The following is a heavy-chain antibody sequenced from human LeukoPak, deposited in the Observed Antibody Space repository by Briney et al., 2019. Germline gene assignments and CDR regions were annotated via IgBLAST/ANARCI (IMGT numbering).Heavy chain of an antibody. CDR2: TYYRSKWSN. CDR3: ARISWQDTPY. D-gene: IGHD2-15*01. J-gene: IGHJ4*02. V-gene: IGHV6-1*01. CDR1: GDSVSSNTAA. Sequence: SQTLSLTCALSGDSVSSNTAAWNWIRQSPWRGLEWLGRTYYRSKWSNDYAASVKSRITINPDTSKNQFSLQLNSVTPEDSAVYYCARISWQDTPYWGPGTLVTVSS.